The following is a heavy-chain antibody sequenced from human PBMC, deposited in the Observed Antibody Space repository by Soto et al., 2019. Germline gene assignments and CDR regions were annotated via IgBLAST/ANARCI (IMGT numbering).Heavy chain of an antibody. J-gene: IGHJ4*02. D-gene: IGHD6-19*01. CDR1: GYTFTSYA. CDR2: INAGNGNT. Sequence: ASGKVSCKASGYTFTSYAMHWVRQAPGQRLEWMGWINAGNGNTKYSQKFQGRVTITRDTSASTAYMELSSLRSEDTAVYYCARSGSGWYMADYWGQGTLVTVSS. V-gene: IGHV1-3*01. CDR3: ARSGSGWYMADY.